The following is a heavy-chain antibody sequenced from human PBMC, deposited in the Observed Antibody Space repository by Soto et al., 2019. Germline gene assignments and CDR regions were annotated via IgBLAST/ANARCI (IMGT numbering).Heavy chain of an antibody. Sequence: EVQLVESGGGLIQPGGSLRLSCAASGFTVISNYMSWVRQAPGKGLEWVSVIYSGGSTYYADSVKGRFTISRDDSKNKLYLQTNSLRAEDTAVYYCARDRDPFDDWGQGTLVTVSS. CDR1: GFTVISNY. V-gene: IGHV3-53*01. CDR2: IYSGGST. J-gene: IGHJ4*02. CDR3: ARDRDPFDD.